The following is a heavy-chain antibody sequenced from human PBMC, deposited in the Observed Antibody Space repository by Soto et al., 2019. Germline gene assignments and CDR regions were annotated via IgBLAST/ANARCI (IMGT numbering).Heavy chain of an antibody. CDR3: ARDHYDSSGYYFNWFDP. Sequence: SVTLPLPCPVAEVYIVGYCWSWIRQPPGKGLEWIGYIYYSGSTNYNPSLKSRVTISVDTSKNQFSLKLSSVTAADTAVYYCARDHYDSSGYYFNWFDPWGQGTLVNV. J-gene: IGHJ5*02. CDR1: EVYIVGYC. V-gene: IGHV4-59*01. CDR2: IYYSGST. D-gene: IGHD3-22*01.